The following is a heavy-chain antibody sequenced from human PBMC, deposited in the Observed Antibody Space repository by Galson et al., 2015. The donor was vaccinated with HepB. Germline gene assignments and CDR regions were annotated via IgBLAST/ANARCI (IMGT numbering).Heavy chain of an antibody. CDR3: ARVLWGAAEVPTIDY. CDR1: GYTFTSYA. CDR2: INTNTGNP. D-gene: IGHD6-25*01. V-gene: IGHV7-4-1*02. J-gene: IGHJ4*02. Sequence: SVKVSCKASGYTFTSYAMNWVRQAPGQGLEWMGWINTNTGNPTYAQGSTGRFVFSLDTSVSTAYLQISSLKAEDTAVYYCARVLWGAAEVPTIDYWGQGTLVTVSS.